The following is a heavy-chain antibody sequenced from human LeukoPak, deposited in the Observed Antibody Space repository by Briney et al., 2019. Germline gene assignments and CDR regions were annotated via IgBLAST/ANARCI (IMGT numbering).Heavy chain of an antibody. CDR2: ISGSGGST. CDR3: AKDARWYYDFWSGYYTLYYFDY. J-gene: IGHJ4*02. V-gene: IGHV3-23*01. Sequence: GGSLRLSCAASGFIYSSYAMSWVRPAPGKGLEWVSAISGSGGSTYYADSVKGRFTISRDNSKNTLYLQMNSLRAEDTAVYYCAKDARWYYDFWSGYYTLYYFDYWGQGTLVTVSS. D-gene: IGHD3-3*01. CDR1: GFIYSSYA.